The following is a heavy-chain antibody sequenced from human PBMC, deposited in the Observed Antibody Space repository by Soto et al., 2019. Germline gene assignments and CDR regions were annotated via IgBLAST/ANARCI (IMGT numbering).Heavy chain of an antibody. D-gene: IGHD5-12*01. CDR3: ASHIGYGYGAH. CDR2: IYHSGST. J-gene: IGHJ4*02. Sequence: SETLSLTCAVSSGSISSSNWWSWVCQPPGKGLEWIWEIYHSGSTNYNPSLKSRVTISVDKSKNQFSLKLSSVTAADTAVYYWASHIGYGYGAHWGQGTLGTVSS. V-gene: IGHV4-4*02. CDR1: SGSISSSNW.